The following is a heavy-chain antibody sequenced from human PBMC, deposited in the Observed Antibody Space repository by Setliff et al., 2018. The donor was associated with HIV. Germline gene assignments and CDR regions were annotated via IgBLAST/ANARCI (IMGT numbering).Heavy chain of an antibody. D-gene: IGHD3-16*01. J-gene: IGHJ4*02. CDR1: GASISSGAYF. CDR3: ARGSSASPYLGIDF. V-gene: IGHV4-31*03. CDR2: IYYTGST. Sequence: PSETLSLTCTVSGASISSGAYFWIWIRQHPGKGLEWMGYIYYTGSTYYNLSLKSRMIISLDTSKNQLFLTLNSVTAADTAIYYCARGSSASPYLGIDFWGRGTLVTVSS.